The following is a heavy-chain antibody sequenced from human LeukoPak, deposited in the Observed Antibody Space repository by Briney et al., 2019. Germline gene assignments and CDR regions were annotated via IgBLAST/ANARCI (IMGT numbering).Heavy chain of an antibody. V-gene: IGHV3-21*01. J-gene: IGHJ4*02. D-gene: IGHD2-21*02. Sequence: GGSLRLSCAASGFTFSSYSMNWVRQAPGKGLEWVSSTSSSSSYIYYADSVKGRFTISRDNAKNSLYLQMNSLRAEDTAVYYCAKGCGGTCYSDFDYWGQGTLVTVSS. CDR2: TSSSSSYI. CDR3: AKGCGGTCYSDFDY. CDR1: GFTFSSYS.